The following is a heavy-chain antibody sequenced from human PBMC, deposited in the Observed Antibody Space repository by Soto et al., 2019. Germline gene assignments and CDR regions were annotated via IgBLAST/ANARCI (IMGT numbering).Heavy chain of an antibody. V-gene: IGHV1-3*01. J-gene: IGHJ4*02. CDR1: GYTFTSYA. Sequence: ASVKVSCKASGYTFTSYAMHWVRQAPGQRLEWMGWINAGNGNTKYSQKFQGRVTITRDTSASTAYMELSSPRSEDTAVYYCARVITIFGVARQYYFDYWGQGTLVTVSS. CDR2: INAGNGNT. D-gene: IGHD3-3*01. CDR3: ARVITIFGVARQYYFDY.